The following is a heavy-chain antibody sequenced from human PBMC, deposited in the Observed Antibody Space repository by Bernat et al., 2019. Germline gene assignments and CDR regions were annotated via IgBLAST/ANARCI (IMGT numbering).Heavy chain of an antibody. J-gene: IGHJ4*02. CDR1: GFTFSNAW. Sequence: EVQLVESGGGLVKPGGSLRLSCAASGFTFSNAWMNWVRQAPGKGLEWVGRIKSETDGGTTDYAAPVKGRFTISRDDSKNTLYLQMNSLKTEDTAVYYCTTDSQWLVLFGYWGQGTLVTVSS. CDR2: IKSETDGGTT. CDR3: TTDSQWLVLFGY. V-gene: IGHV3-15*07. D-gene: IGHD6-19*01.